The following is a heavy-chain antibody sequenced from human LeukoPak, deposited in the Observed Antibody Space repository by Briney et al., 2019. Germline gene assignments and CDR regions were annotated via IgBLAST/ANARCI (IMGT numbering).Heavy chain of an antibody. CDR2: IYYSKNT. CDR1: GGSISSSSAY. J-gene: IGHJ4*02. CDR3: VSPRGFSYGYFDY. V-gene: IGHV4-39*01. Sequence: SETLSLTCTVSGGSISSSSAYWGWIRQPLGKGLEWIGSIYYSKNTYYNPSLKSRVTISADTSKNQFSLTLGSVSATDTAVYYCVSPRGFSYGYFDYWGQGTLVTVSS. D-gene: IGHD5-18*01.